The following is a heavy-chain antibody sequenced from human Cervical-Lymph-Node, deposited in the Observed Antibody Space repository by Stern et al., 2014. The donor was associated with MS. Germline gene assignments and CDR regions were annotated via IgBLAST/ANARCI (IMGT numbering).Heavy chain of an antibody. CDR2: ISYSGST. J-gene: IGHJ3*02. Sequence: QLQLQESGPGLVKPSESLSLTCSFSGGSISTYYWSWIRQPPGKGLDWIGYISYSGSTNYNPSLKSRVTISVDTSKNQFSLKLTSVTAADTAMYYCARQGSGGRAFDIWGQGTMVTVSS. V-gene: IGHV4-59*01. CDR1: GGSISTYY. CDR3: ARQGSGGRAFDI. D-gene: IGHD2-15*01.